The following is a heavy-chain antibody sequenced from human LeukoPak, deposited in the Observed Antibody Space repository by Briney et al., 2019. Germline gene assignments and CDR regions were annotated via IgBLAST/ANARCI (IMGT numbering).Heavy chain of an antibody. CDR1: GYSFTSYW. CDR2: IDPSDSYT. J-gene: IGHJ5*02. CDR3: ARSRHGIAAAGTRSWFDP. V-gene: IGHV5-10-1*01. D-gene: IGHD6-13*01. Sequence: HGESLKISCKGSGYSFTSYWISWVLQMPGKGLEWMGRIDPSDSYTNYSPSFQGHVTISADKSISTAYLQWSSLKASDTAMYYCARSRHGIAAAGTRSWFDPWGQGTLVTVSS.